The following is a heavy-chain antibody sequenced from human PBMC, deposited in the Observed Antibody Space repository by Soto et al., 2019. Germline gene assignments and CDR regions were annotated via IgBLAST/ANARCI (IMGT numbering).Heavy chain of an antibody. V-gene: IGHV3-74*01. CDR2: INSDGSST. D-gene: IGHD2-2*01. CDR3: ARELVVPADYYYYYGMDV. Sequence: GGSLRLSCAASGFTFSSYWMHWVRQAPGKGLVWVSRINSDGSSTSYADSVKGRFTISRDNAKNTLYLQMNSLRAEDTAVYYCARELVVPADYYYYYGMDVWGQGTTVTVSS. J-gene: IGHJ6*02. CDR1: GFTFSSYW.